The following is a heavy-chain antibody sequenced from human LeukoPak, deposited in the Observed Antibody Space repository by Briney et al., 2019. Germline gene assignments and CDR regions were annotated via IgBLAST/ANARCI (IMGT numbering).Heavy chain of an antibody. CDR1: GVTFSSYS. CDR2: ISSSSSTI. V-gene: IGHV3-48*02. J-gene: IGHJ4*02. Sequence: GGSLRLSCAASGVTFSSYSMNWVRQAPGKGLEWVSYISSSSSTIYYADSVKGRFTISRDNAKNSLYLQMNSLRDEDTAVYYCARDSPEPYYDFWSGYPRGGNFDYWGQGTLVTVSS. D-gene: IGHD3-3*01. CDR3: ARDSPEPYYDFWSGYPRGGNFDY.